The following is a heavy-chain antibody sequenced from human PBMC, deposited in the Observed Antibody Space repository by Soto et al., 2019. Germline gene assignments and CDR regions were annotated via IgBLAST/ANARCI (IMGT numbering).Heavy chain of an antibody. CDR3: ARGRYGDY. V-gene: IGHV1-18*01. D-gene: IGHD1-1*01. CDR2: ISAPNGNT. Sequence: QVHLVQSGAEVKKPGASVKVSCKASGYTFTSYGITWVRQAPGQGLEWMGWISAPNGNTDYAQKLQGRVIVTRDTSTSTADMELRSLISDDTAVYYCARGRYGDYWGQGALVTVSS. J-gene: IGHJ4*02. CDR1: GYTFTSYG.